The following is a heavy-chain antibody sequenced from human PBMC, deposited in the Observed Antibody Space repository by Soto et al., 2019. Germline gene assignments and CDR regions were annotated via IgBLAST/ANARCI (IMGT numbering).Heavy chain of an antibody. CDR1: GYTFIDYY. CDR3: ARGPNTGGYDY. CDR2: VNPNTGGT. Sequence: ASVKVSCKASGYTFIDYYIHWVRQAPGQGLEWMGWVNPNTGGTNYAQKFQGWVTMTRDTSISTAYMDLSRLRSDDTAVYYCARGPNTGGYDYWGQGTLVTVSS. D-gene: IGHD1-1*01. V-gene: IGHV1-2*04. J-gene: IGHJ4*02.